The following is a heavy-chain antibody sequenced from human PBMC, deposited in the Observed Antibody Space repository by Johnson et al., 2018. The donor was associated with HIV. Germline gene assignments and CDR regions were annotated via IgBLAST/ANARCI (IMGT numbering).Heavy chain of an antibody. CDR1: GFTFGSYT. CDR2: ISYDGSNK. V-gene: IGHV3-30*14. CDR3: ARGRPWGWELRRDAFDI. J-gene: IGHJ3*02. Sequence: QVQLVESGGGVVQPGRSLRLSCAASGFTFGSYTMHWVRQAPGKGLEWVAVISYDGSNKYYADSVKGRFTISRDNSKNTLYLQMNSLRVEDTALYYCARGRPWGWELRRDAFDIWGQGTMVTVSS. D-gene: IGHD1-26*01.